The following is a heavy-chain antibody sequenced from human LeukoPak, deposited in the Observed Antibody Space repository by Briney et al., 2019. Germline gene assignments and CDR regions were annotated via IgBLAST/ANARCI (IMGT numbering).Heavy chain of an antibody. D-gene: IGHD4-17*01. CDR2: ISSSSSYI. CDR1: GFTFSSYE. V-gene: IGHV3-21*01. Sequence: GGSLRLSCAASGFTFSSYEMNWVRQAPGKGLEWVSSISSSSSYIYYADSVKGRFTISRDNAKNSLYLQMNSLRAEDTAVYYCASMTTVTPRYYYYYMDVWGKGTTVTVSS. J-gene: IGHJ6*03. CDR3: ASMTTVTPRYYYYYMDV.